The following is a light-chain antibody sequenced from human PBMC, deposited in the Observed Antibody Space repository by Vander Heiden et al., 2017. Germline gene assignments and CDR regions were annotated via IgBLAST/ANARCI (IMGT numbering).Light chain of an antibody. CDR2: DDR. Sequence: VVTQPPSVSVAPGQTARITGGGNNIGGKSVHWYQQEPGQAPVLVVYDDRDRPAGIPERFSGSNSGNTATLTISRVEAGDEADYYCQVWDNTSDHLGIFGGGTRLTVL. V-gene: IGLV3-21*02. CDR1: NIGGKS. J-gene: IGLJ2*01. CDR3: QVWDNTSDHLGI.